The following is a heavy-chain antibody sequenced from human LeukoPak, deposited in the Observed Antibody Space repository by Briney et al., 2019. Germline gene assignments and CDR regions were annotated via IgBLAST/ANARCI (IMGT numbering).Heavy chain of an antibody. D-gene: IGHD3-16*02. J-gene: IGHJ3*02. Sequence: GASVKVSCKASGYTFTSYGISWVRQAPGQGLEWMGWISAYNGNTNYAQKLQGRVTMTTDTSTSTAYMELRSLRSDDTAVYYCARDFRMITFGGVIAHAFDIWGQGTMVTVSS. CDR1: GYTFTSYG. CDR2: ISAYNGNT. V-gene: IGHV1-18*01. CDR3: ARDFRMITFGGVIAHAFDI.